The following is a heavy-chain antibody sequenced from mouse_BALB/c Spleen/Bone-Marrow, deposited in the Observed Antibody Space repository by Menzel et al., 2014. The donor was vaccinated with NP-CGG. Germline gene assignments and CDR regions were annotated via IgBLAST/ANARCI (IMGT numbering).Heavy chain of an antibody. J-gene: IGHJ3*01. V-gene: IGHV5-9-2*01. CDR3: ARHGYYDQTEVSFDY. CDR1: GFTFSNNG. CDR2: ISGGGRNT. D-gene: IGHD2-4*01. Sequence: EVKLPESGGFFFNPLGQQKVYWAATGFTFSNNGMSWIRQTPEKRLPWVATISGGGRNTFYPDSVKGRFAVSRDNAKNNLYLHMRSLRSEDTAFYYCARHGYYDQTEVSFDYWGQGTLVTVSA.